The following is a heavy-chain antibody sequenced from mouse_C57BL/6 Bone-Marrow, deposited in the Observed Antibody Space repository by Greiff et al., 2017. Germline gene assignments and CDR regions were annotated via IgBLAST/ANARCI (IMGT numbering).Heavy chain of an antibody. CDR1: GYTFTSYW. CDR2: IDPSDSYT. V-gene: IGHV1-69*01. D-gene: IGHD3-2*02. Sequence: QVQLQQPGAELVMPGASVKLSCKASGYTFTSYWMHWVKQRPGQGLEWIGEIDPSDSYTNYNQKFKGKSTLTVDKSSSTAYMQLSSLTSEDSAVYYCARAAQATSYSMDYWGQGTSVTVSS. J-gene: IGHJ4*01. CDR3: ARAAQATSYSMDY.